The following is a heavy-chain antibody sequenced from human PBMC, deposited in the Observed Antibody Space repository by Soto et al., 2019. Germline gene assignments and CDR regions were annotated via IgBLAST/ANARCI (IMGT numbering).Heavy chain of an antibody. J-gene: IGHJ6*02. CDR1: GYTFTSYD. V-gene: IGHV1-8*01. CDR3: ARLYNKYYDFWCGSGDSYYGMDV. Sequence: ASVKVSCKASGYTFTSYDINWVRQATGQGLEWMGWMNPNSGNTGYAQKFQGRVTMTRNTSISTAYMELSSLRSEDTAVYYCARLYNKYYDFWCGSGDSYYGMDVWSQVTTVTVSS. D-gene: IGHD3-3*01. CDR2: MNPNSGNT.